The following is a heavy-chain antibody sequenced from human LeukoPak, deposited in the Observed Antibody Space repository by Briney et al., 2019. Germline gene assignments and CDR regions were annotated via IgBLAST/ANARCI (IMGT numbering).Heavy chain of an antibody. CDR2: IIHIFGTT. J-gene: IGHJ5*02. CDR1: GGTFNNYA. CDR3: AISSSGYTYGYVSGWFDP. V-gene: IGHV1-69*13. D-gene: IGHD5-18*01. Sequence: ASVKVSCKASGGTFNNYAISWVRQAPGQGLEWMGGIIHIFGTTNYAQKFQDRVTITADESTRTAWMELSSQTSEDTAVYYCAISSSGYTYGYVSGWFDPWGQGTLVTVSS.